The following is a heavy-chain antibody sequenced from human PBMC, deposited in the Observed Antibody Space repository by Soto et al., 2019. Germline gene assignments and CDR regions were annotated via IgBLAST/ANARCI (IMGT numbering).Heavy chain of an antibody. CDR2: ISYDGSNK. Sequence: GGSLRLSCAASGFTFSSYAMHWVRQAPGKGLEWVAVISYDGSNKYYADSVKGRFTISRDNSKNTLYLQMNSLRAEDTAVYYCARGMGERRDGYNYYWGQGTLVTVSS. CDR1: GFTFSSYA. J-gene: IGHJ4*02. D-gene: IGHD5-12*01. V-gene: IGHV3-30-3*01. CDR3: ARGMGERRDGYNYY.